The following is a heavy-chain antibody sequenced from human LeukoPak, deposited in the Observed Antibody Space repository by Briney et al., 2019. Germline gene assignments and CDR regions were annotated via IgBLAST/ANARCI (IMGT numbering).Heavy chain of an antibody. J-gene: IGHJ4*02. CDR1: GGPFGVYY. CDR3: AGPGAGDLDY. V-gene: IGHV4-34*01. Sequence: SETLSLTCAAYGGPFGVYYWSWVRQPPGKGLEWIGEINHSGSTNYNPSLESRVSISVDTSKNHFSLRLSSVTAADTAVYYCAGPGAGDLDYWGQGTLVTVSS. CDR2: INHSGST. D-gene: IGHD3-10*01.